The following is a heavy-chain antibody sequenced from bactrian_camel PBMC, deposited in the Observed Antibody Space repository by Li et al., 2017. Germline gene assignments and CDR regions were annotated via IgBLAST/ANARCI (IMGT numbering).Heavy chain of an antibody. D-gene: IGHD1*01. Sequence: HVQLVESGGGLVQPGGSLRLSCAASGFTFGSYYMTWVRQAPGKGLEWVSSIYTGGSATYYPDSVRGRFTISKGNTMNTAYLQMDGLKSEDTAQYYCVALAWGFNYWGQGTQVT. J-gene: IGHJ4*01. CDR1: GFTFGSYY. CDR3: VALAWGFNY. CDR2: IYTGGSAT. V-gene: IGHV3S6*01.